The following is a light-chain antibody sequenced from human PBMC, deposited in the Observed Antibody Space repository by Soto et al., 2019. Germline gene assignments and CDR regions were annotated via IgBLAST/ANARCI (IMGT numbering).Light chain of an antibody. Sequence: EIVLTPSRGSLALSPGEGGSLSCRASQSVSSSYIAWYQQRPGQTPSLLIYGASTRATGIPDRFSGSGSGTHFTLTISRLEPGAFAVYYCQHFGGTTFTFGQGTRLEIK. J-gene: IGKJ5*01. CDR1: QSVSSSY. CDR3: QHFGGTTFT. V-gene: IGKV3-20*01. CDR2: GAS.